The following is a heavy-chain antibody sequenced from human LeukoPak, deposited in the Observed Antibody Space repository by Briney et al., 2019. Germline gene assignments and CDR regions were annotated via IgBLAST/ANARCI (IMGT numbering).Heavy chain of an antibody. D-gene: IGHD3-3*01. CDR1: GFAFSNFA. Sequence: GGSLRLSCAASGFAFSNFAMSWVRQAPGKGLEWVSAMSGSGYYTYYVESVKGRFTISRDNSENTLYLHMNSLRADDTAVYYCAKMEGQRLYDYCMDVWGRGTTVTVSS. CDR2: MSGSGYYT. J-gene: IGHJ6*03. CDR3: AKMEGQRLYDYCMDV. V-gene: IGHV3-23*01.